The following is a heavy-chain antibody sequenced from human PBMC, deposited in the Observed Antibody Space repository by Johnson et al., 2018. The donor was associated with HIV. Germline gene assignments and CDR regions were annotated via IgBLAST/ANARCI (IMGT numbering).Heavy chain of an antibody. V-gene: IGHV3-33*01. CDR2: MWYDGRNK. Sequence: QVQLVESGGGVVQPGRSLRLSCAASGFTFSTYGMHWVRQAPGKGLEWVAVMWYDGRNKYYADSVKGRFTISRDNSKHTLYLQMNSLRAEDTAVYYCARGLGAAAGAFDIWGQGTMVTVSS. J-gene: IGHJ3*02. CDR1: GFTFSTYG. CDR3: ARGLGAAAGAFDI. D-gene: IGHD6-13*01.